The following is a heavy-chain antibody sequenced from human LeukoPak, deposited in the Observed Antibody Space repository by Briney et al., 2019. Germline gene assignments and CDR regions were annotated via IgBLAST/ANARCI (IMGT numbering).Heavy chain of an antibody. V-gene: IGHV3-21*01. J-gene: IGHJ4*02. CDR1: GFTFSSYS. Sequence: GGSLRLSCAASGFTFSSYSMNWVRQAPGKGLEWVSSISSGSSYIYYADSVKGRFTISRDNAKNSLYLQMNSLRAEDTAVYYCAREGITMVRGVTLWGQGTLVTVSS. CDR2: ISSGSSYI. CDR3: AREGITMVRGVTL. D-gene: IGHD3-10*01.